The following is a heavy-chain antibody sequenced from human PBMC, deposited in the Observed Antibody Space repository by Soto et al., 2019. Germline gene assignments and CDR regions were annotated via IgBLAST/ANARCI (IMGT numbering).Heavy chain of an antibody. V-gene: IGHV3-23*01. J-gene: IGHJ4*02. CDR2: ISGSGGTT. CDR3: ASRRYSSSQTEHNFDY. Sequence: EVQLLESGGGLVQRGGSLRLSCAASGFTFSSYAMSWVRQAPGKGLEWVSLISGSGGTTYYAESVKGRFTISRDNSRNALYLQMNSLRAEDTAVYYCASRRYSSSQTEHNFDYWGQGTLVTVS. CDR1: GFTFSSYA. D-gene: IGHD2-2*02.